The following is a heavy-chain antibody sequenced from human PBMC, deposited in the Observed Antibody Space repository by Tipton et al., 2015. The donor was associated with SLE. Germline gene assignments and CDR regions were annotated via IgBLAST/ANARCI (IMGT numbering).Heavy chain of an antibody. D-gene: IGHD7-27*01. J-gene: IGHJ5*02. Sequence: TLSLTCTVSGGSISSSSYYWGWIRQPPGKGLEWIGSIYYSGSTYYNPSLKSRVTISVDTSKNQFSLKLSSVTAADTAVYYCAGVGGVTGDGWFDPWGQGTLVTVSS. CDR1: GGSISSSSYY. CDR3: AGVGGVTGDGWFDP. CDR2: IYYSGST. V-gene: IGHV4-39*07.